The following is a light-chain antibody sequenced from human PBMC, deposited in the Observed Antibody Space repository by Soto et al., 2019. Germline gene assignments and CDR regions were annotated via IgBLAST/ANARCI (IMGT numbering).Light chain of an antibody. CDR3: QQYGSSSWT. CDR1: QSISNY. J-gene: IGKJ1*01. CDR2: DAS. Sequence: EIVLTQSPATLSLSPGETATLSCRASQSISNYLAWYQHKPGQAPRLLIFDASSRATGIPDRFSGSGSGTDFTLTISRLEPEDFAVYYCQQYGSSSWTFGQGTKVDIK. V-gene: IGKV3-20*01.